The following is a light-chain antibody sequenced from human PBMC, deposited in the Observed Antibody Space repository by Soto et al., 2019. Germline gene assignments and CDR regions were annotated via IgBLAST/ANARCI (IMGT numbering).Light chain of an antibody. J-gene: IGKJ1*01. V-gene: IGKV1-5*03. CDR1: QTISSW. CDR3: QHYNSYSEA. Sequence: DIQMTQSPSTLSGSVGDRVTITCRASQTISSWLAWYQQKPGKAPKLLIYKASTLKSGVQSRFSGSGSGTELTLTISSLQPDDFATYYCQHYNSYSEAFGQGTKLDIK. CDR2: KAS.